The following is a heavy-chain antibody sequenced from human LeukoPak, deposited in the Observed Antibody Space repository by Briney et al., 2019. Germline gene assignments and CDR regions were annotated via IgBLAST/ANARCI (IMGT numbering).Heavy chain of an antibody. J-gene: IGHJ4*02. CDR3: ARGRGGSSGWYKLLYYFDY. Sequence: SETLSLTCAVYGGSFSGYYWSWIRQPPGKGLEWIGEINHSGSTNHNPSLKSRVTISVDTSKNQFSLKLSSVTAADTAVYYCARGRGGSSGWYKLLYYFDYWGQGTLVTVSS. V-gene: IGHV4-34*01. D-gene: IGHD6-19*01. CDR2: INHSGST. CDR1: GGSFSGYY.